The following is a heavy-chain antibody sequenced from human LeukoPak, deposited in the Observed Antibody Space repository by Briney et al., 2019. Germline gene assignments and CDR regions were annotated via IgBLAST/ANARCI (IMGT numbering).Heavy chain of an antibody. Sequence: SETLSLTCIVSGGSISSSSYYWGWIRQPPGRGLEWIGNIYYSGSTYYNPSLKSRVTISVDTSKNQFSLKLSSVTAADTAVYYCARDNYGDQRPDAFDIWGQGTMVTVSS. D-gene: IGHD4-17*01. CDR2: IYYSGST. CDR1: GGSISSSSYY. CDR3: ARDNYGDQRPDAFDI. V-gene: IGHV4-39*02. J-gene: IGHJ3*02.